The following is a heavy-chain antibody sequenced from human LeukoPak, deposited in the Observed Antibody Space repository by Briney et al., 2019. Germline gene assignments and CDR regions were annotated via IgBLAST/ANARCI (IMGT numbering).Heavy chain of an antibody. CDR1: GFTFSSYS. CDR3: ARVFSVGWQHHFDY. CDR2: ISYDGSNK. V-gene: IGHV3-30*03. Sequence: GGSLRLSCAASGFTFSSYSMNWVRQAPGKGLEWVAVISYDGSNKYYADSVKGRFTISRDNSKNTLYLQMNSLRAEDTAVYYCARVFSVGWQHHFDYWGQGTLVTVSS. D-gene: IGHD5-24*01. J-gene: IGHJ4*02.